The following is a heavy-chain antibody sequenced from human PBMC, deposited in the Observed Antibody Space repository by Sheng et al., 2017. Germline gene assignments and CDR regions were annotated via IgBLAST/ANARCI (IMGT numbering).Heavy chain of an antibody. D-gene: IGHD5-12*01. J-gene: IGHJ6*02. Sequence: EVQVVESGGGLVKPGGSVRLSCAASGFTFSTFAMNWVRQAPGKALEWVACISGSSSYIFYADSVKGRFTISRDNANNSLYLQMNSLRGEDTAVYYCARVGDGYNWLPHYYGMDVWGQGTTVTVSS. CDR3: ARVGDGYNWLPHYYGMDV. CDR2: ISGSSSYI. CDR1: GFTFSTFA. V-gene: IGHV3-21*02.